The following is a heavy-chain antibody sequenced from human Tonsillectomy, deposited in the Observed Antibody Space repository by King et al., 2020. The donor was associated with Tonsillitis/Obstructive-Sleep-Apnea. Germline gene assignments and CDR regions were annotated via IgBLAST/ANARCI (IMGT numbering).Heavy chain of an antibody. J-gene: IGHJ1*01. CDR1: GFTFSFYA. CDR3: ARERAPHCNNGVCNGFQH. CDR2: ISYDGSNK. Sequence: VQLVESGGGVVQPGRSLRLSCAASGFTFSFYAMHWVRQAPGKGLEWVAVISYDGSNKYYADYVKGRFTISRDNSKNTLYLQMNRLRAEDTAVYWCARERAPHCNNGVCNGFQHWGQGTLVTVSS. D-gene: IGHD2-8*01. V-gene: IGHV3-30*04.